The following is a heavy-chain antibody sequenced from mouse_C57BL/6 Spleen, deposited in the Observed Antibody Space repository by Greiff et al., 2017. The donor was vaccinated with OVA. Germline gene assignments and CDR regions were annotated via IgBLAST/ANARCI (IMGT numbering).Heavy chain of an antibody. CDR2: IDPSDSYT. D-gene: IGHD2-2*01. V-gene: IGHV1-59*01. CDR3: ARVGGYDG. J-gene: IGHJ2*01. CDR1: GYTFTSYW. Sequence: VQLKQPGAELVRPGTSVKLSCKASGYTFTSYWMHWVKQRPGQGLEWIGVIDPSDSYTNYNQKFKGKATLTVDTSSSTAYMQLSSLTSEDAAVYYCARVGGYDGWGQGTTLTVSS.